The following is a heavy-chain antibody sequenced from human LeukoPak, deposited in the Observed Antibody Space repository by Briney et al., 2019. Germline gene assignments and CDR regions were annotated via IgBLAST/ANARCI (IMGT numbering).Heavy chain of an antibody. Sequence: SETLSLTCAVSGYSISSGYYWGWIRQPPGKGLEWIGSIYHSGSTYYNPSLKSRVTISVDTSKNQFSLKLSSVTAADTAVYYCARDGRGGYDFHYYYGMDVWGQGTTVTVSS. CDR2: IYHSGST. CDR1: GYSISSGYY. V-gene: IGHV4-38-2*02. J-gene: IGHJ6*02. CDR3: ARDGRGGYDFHYYYGMDV. D-gene: IGHD5-12*01.